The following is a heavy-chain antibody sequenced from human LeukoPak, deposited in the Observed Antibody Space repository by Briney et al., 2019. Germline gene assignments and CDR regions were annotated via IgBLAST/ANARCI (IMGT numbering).Heavy chain of an antibody. D-gene: IGHD6-13*01. CDR2: TYYRGST. CDR1: GGSISNYF. V-gene: IGHV4-59*12. Sequence: SETLSVTCMDSGGSISNYFRSWMRPPPRKGVAGIGYTYYRGSTNYNPTLKSRVTISVDKSKNQFSLKLSSVTAADTAVYYCARDFLSGSSSWDSWGQGTLVTVSS. J-gene: IGHJ4*02. CDR3: ARDFLSGSSSWDS.